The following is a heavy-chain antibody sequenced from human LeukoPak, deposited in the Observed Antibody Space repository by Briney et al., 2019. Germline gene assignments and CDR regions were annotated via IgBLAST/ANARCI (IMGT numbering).Heavy chain of an antibody. CDR3: ARGNQYYYDSSGYYFLDY. CDR2: INHSGST. J-gene: IGHJ4*02. V-gene: IGHV4-34*01. D-gene: IGHD3-22*01. Sequence: PSETLSLTCAVDGGSFSGYYWSWIRQPPGKGLERIGKINHSGSTNYNPSLKSRVTISVDTSKNQFSLKLSSVTTADTAVYYCARGNQYYYDSSGYYFLDYWGQGTLVTVSS. CDR1: GGSFSGYY.